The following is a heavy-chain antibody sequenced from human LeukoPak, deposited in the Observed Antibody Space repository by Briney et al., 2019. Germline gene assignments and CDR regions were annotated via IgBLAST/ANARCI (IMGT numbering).Heavy chain of an antibody. V-gene: IGHV3-23*01. J-gene: IGHJ4*02. CDR3: AEIFEVAGTKSLGY. Sequence: PGGSLRLSCAASGFTLISYAMTWVPHAPGKGLEWVSSIGHSGKSAYYADSVNGRFSVSRDNPQNTLYLQMTSLRPEDTAVYYCAEIFEVAGTKSLGYWGQGTLVFVSS. CDR1: GFTLISYA. D-gene: IGHD6-19*01. CDR2: IGHSGKSA.